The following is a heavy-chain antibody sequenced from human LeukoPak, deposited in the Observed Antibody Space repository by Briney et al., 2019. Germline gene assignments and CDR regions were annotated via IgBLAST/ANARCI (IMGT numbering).Heavy chain of an antibody. J-gene: IGHJ6*03. Sequence: ASVKVSCKASGYTFTSYDINWVRQATGQGLEWVGWMNPNSCNTGYTQKFQGRDTMTRNTHIRTDYMELSSLRSEDTAVYYCARALGGSHYYYMDVWGKGTTVTVSS. CDR1: GYTFTSYD. V-gene: IGHV1-8*01. D-gene: IGHD1-26*01. CDR2: MNPNSCNT. CDR3: ARALGGSHYYYMDV.